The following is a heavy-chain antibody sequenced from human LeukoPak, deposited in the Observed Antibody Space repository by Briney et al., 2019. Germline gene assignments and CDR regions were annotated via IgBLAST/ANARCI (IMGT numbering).Heavy chain of an antibody. CDR1: GFTFSSYA. D-gene: IGHD5-18*01. J-gene: IGHJ4*02. CDR2: ISGSGVST. CDR3: AKDGVPLWTPSDY. Sequence: GGSLRLSCASSGFTFSSYAMSWVRQAPGKGLEWVSAISGSGVSTYYADSVKGRFTISRDNSKNTLYLQMNSLRAEDTAVYYCAKDGVPLWTPSDYWGQGTLVTVSS. V-gene: IGHV3-23*01.